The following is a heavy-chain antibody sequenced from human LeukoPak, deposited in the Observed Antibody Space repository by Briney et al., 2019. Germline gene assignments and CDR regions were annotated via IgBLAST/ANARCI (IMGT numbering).Heavy chain of an antibody. J-gene: IGHJ6*02. CDR2: IYSGNRT. Sequence: GGSLRLSCAASGFTVSNNYMTWVRQAPGKGLEWVSVIYSGNRTKYADSVKGRFIISRDDSKNTLLFQMNSLRAEDTAVYYCARLTSGNGLDVWGQGTTVTVS. CDR1: GFTVSNNY. V-gene: IGHV3-66*04. CDR3: ARLTSGNGLDV. D-gene: IGHD3-3*01.